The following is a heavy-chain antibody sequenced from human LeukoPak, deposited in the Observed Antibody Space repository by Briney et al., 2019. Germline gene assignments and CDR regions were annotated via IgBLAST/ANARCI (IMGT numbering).Heavy chain of an antibody. CDR2: ISSGGSTI. CDR3: AKSSNWNYGFVDY. Sequence: GGSLRLSCAASGFTFTDFHMSWIRQAPGKGLEWLSNISSGGSTIYYADSVKGRFTISRDNAKNSLYLQMNSLRAEDTAVYYCAKSSNWNYGFVDYWGQGTLVTVSS. CDR1: GFTFTDFH. J-gene: IGHJ4*02. V-gene: IGHV3-11*01. D-gene: IGHD1-7*01.